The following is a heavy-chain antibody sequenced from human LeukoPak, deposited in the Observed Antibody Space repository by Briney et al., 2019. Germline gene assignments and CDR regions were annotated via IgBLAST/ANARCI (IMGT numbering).Heavy chain of an antibody. CDR1: GFTFSSYG. J-gene: IGHJ6*02. Sequence: GRSLRLSCAASGFTFSSYGMHWVRQAPGKGLEWVAVIPYDGSNKYYADSVKGRFTISRDNSKNTLYLQMNSLRAEDTAVYYCAKDLAVAGVVYYYYGMDVWGQGTTVTVSS. CDR2: IPYDGSNK. D-gene: IGHD6-19*01. V-gene: IGHV3-30*18. CDR3: AKDLAVAGVVYYYYGMDV.